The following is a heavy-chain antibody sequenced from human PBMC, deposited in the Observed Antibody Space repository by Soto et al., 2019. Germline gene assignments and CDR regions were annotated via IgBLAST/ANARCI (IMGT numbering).Heavy chain of an antibody. CDR1: GFTFNNYA. V-gene: IGHV3-23*01. CDR3: AKDSYHGSGSYITPYYFDS. CDR2: ISGSGQRT. Sequence: EVQLLESGGGLVQPGGSLRLSCAASGFTFNNYAMSWVRQAPGKGLEWVSVISGSGQRTSYADSVKGRFTVSRDNSKNTVDLHMKSLRAEDTAVYYCAKDSYHGSGSYITPYYFDSWGQGPLITVSS. D-gene: IGHD3-10*01. J-gene: IGHJ4*02.